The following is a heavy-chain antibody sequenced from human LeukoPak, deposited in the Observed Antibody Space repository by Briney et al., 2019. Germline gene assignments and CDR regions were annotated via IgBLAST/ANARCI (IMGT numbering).Heavy chain of an antibody. CDR2: ISFDRSTT. D-gene: IGHD3-9*01. CDR3: ARGGPPRHFDWLVDF. CDR1: AFTFSIYA. Sequence: GGSLRLSCAASAFTFSIYAMDWVRQAPGKGLEWVAVISFDRSTTYNADSVKGRFTISRDDSRNTLYLQMSSLSPEDTAVYYCARGGPPRHFDWLVDFWGQGTLVTVSS. J-gene: IGHJ4*02. V-gene: IGHV3-30-3*01.